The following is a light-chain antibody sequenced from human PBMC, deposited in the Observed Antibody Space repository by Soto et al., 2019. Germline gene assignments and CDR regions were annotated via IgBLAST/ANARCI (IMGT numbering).Light chain of an antibody. Sequence: EIVMTQSPATLSVPPGERATLSCRASQSVSSNLAWYQQKPDQAPRLLIYSASARATGVPARFSGSGSGTEFTLTISSLQSEDFAVYYCQQYISWPLTFGGGTKVEIK. V-gene: IGKV3-15*01. CDR3: QQYISWPLT. CDR1: QSVSSN. CDR2: SAS. J-gene: IGKJ4*01.